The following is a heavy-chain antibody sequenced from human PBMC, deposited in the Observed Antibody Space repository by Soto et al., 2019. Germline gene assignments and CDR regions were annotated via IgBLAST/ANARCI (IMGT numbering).Heavy chain of an antibody. V-gene: IGHV3-11*06. D-gene: IGHD3-22*01. CDR1: GFTFSDYY. Sequence: GVSLRLSCAASGFTFSDYYMSGIRQAPGKGLEWVSYISSSSSYTNYADSVKGRFTISRDNAKNSLYLQMNSLRAEDTAVYYCARDPNYYYSSGYPSAVDYWGQGNLLTASA. CDR3: ARDPNYYYSSGYPSAVDY. J-gene: IGHJ4*02. CDR2: ISSSSSYT.